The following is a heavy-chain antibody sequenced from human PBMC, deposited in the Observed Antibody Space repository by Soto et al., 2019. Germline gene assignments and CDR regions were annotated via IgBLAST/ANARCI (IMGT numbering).Heavy chain of an antibody. Sequence: EVQLVESGGGLVQPGGSLRLSCAASGFTVSSNYMSWVRQPPGKGLEWVSVIYTGGSTSYADSVKGRFTISSDNSKNTLYLQINSLRAEDTAVYYCGRSPSERAFDIRGQGTMVTVSS. CDR2: IYTGGST. J-gene: IGHJ3*02. CDR3: GRSPSERAFDI. CDR1: GFTVSSNY. V-gene: IGHV3-66*01.